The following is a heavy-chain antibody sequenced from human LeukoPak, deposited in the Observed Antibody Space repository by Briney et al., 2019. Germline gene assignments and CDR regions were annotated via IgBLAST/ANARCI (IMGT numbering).Heavy chain of an antibody. D-gene: IGHD3-10*01. V-gene: IGHV3-74*01. CDR1: GFTFTNYW. Sequence: GGSLRLSCAASGFTFTNYWMHWVRQVPGKGLVWVSRIKSDGSSTHYADSVKGRFTIPRDNARNTLYLQMNSLRAEDTAVYYCASELRLGYWGQGILVTVSS. J-gene: IGHJ4*02. CDR3: ASELRLGY. CDR2: IKSDGSST.